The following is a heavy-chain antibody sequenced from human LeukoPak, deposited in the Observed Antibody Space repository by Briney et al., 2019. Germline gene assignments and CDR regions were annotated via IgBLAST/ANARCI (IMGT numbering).Heavy chain of an antibody. Sequence: ASVKVSCKASGYTFTGYYMHWVRQATGQGLEWMGWMNPNSGNRGYAQKFQGRVTMTTNPSISTAYMELSSLRSEDTAVYYCARANGDYDYWGQGTLVTVSS. CDR1: GYTFTGYY. J-gene: IGHJ4*02. V-gene: IGHV1-8*02. D-gene: IGHD4-17*01. CDR3: ARANGDYDY. CDR2: MNPNSGNR.